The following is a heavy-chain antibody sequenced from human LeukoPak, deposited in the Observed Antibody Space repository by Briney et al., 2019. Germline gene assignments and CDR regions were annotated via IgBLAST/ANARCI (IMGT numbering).Heavy chain of an antibody. Sequence: GGSLRLSCAASGFTFTNYWMSWVRQAPGKGLEWVANIRQDGSEGFYVDSAKGRFTISRDNARNSLYLQMNTLRAEDTAVYYCASFWSGYFDYWGQGTLVTVSS. CDR3: ASFWSGYFDY. CDR2: IRQDGSEG. V-gene: IGHV3-7*01. J-gene: IGHJ4*02. CDR1: GFTFTNYW. D-gene: IGHD3-3*01.